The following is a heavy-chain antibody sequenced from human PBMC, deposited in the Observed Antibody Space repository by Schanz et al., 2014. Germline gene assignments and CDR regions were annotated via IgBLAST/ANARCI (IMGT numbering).Heavy chain of an antibody. Sequence: LVESGGGVVQPGRSLRLSCAASGFTFSSYGMHWVRQVPGKGLEWVAVVCYDGSKKYYADSVKGRFTTYRDNSKNTMYLQMNSLRAEDTAVYYCVKDLQRELLRDDHYYGMDVWGQGTTVTVSS. CDR3: VKDLQRELLRDDHYYGMDV. J-gene: IGHJ6*02. D-gene: IGHD1-26*01. V-gene: IGHV3-33*06. CDR1: GFTFSSYG. CDR2: VCYDGSKK.